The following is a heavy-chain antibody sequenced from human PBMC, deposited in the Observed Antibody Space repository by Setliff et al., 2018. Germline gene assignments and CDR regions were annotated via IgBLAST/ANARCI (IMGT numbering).Heavy chain of an antibody. D-gene: IGHD2-15*01. CDR3: STGSDGW. Sequence: PGGSLRLSCAASGFTFSTYRMHWVRQAPGKGLEWVAVSRYAENYQYYADSVKGRFTISRDNSENTLYLQMNSLRPDDTGTYYCSTGSDGWWGQGTLVTVSS. V-gene: IGHV3-30-3*01. CDR1: GFTFSTYR. CDR2: SRYAENYQ. J-gene: IGHJ4*02.